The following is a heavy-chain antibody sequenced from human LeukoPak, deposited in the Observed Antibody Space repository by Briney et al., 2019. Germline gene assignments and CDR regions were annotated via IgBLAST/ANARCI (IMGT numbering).Heavy chain of an antibody. V-gene: IGHV3-9*03. CDR3: SKDHSSGWRKGSFDY. CDR1: GFTFDDYA. CDR2: ISGNSGSI. J-gene: IGHJ4*02. D-gene: IGHD6-19*01. Sequence: GRSLRLSCAASGFTFDDYAMHWVRQAPGKGLEWVFGISGNSGSIGYADSVKGRFTISRDNAQNSLYLQMNSLRAEDLALYYCSKDHSSGWRKGSFDYWGQGTLVTVSS.